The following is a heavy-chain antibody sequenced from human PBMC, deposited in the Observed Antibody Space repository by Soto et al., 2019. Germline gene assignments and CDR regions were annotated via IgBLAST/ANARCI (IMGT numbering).Heavy chain of an antibody. V-gene: IGHV4-31*03. Sequence: QVQLQESGPGLVKPSQTLSLTCTVSGGSISSGGYYWSWIRQHPGKGLEWIGYIYYSGSTYYNPSLQSRVTISVYTSTNQFSLKLSSVTAADTAVYYCARAGYCSGGSCYSLYYFDYWGQGTLVTVSS. CDR2: IYYSGST. CDR3: ARAGYCSGGSCYSLYYFDY. J-gene: IGHJ4*02. D-gene: IGHD2-15*01. CDR1: GGSISSGGYY.